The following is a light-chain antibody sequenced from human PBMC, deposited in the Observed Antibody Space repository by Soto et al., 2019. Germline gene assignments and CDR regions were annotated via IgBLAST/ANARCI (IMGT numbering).Light chain of an antibody. CDR1: SSDVGGYNY. J-gene: IGLJ1*01. V-gene: IGLV2-14*01. Sequence: QSALTQHASVSGSPGQSITISCTGASSDVGGYNYVSWSQQHPGKAPKLMIYEVSHRPSGISNRFSGSKSGNTASLTISGLQAEDEADYYCSSYTTTNTYVFGTGTKVTVL. CDR2: EVS. CDR3: SSYTTTNTYV.